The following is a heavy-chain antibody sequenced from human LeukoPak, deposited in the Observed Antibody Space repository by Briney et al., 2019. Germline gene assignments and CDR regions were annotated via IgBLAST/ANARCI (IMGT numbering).Heavy chain of an antibody. CDR2: IRGDGGST. CDR3: AKAGWGQQLVLHFDY. J-gene: IGHJ4*02. Sequence: GGSLRLSCAASGFTFDDYAMHWVRQAPGKGLEWVSLIRGDGGSTYYADSVKGRFTISRDNSKNSLYLQMNSLRTEDTALYYCAKAGWGQQLVLHFDYWGQGTLVTVSS. D-gene: IGHD6-13*01. CDR1: GFTFDDYA. V-gene: IGHV3-43*02.